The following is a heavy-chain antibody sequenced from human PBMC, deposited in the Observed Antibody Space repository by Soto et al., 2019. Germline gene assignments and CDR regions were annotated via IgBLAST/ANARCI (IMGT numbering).Heavy chain of an antibody. D-gene: IGHD3-10*01. Sequence: SVKVSCKASGGTFSSYAISWVRQAPGQGLEWMGGIIPIFGTANYAQKFQGRVTITADESTSTAYMELSSLRSEDTAVYYCARGLTGYYGMDVWVQGTTVTVSS. CDR2: IIPIFGTA. CDR1: GGTFSSYA. V-gene: IGHV1-69*13. J-gene: IGHJ6*02. CDR3: ARGLTGYYGMDV.